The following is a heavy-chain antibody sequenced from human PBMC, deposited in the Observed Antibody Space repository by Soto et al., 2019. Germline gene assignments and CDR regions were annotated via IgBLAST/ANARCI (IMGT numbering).Heavy chain of an antibody. D-gene: IGHD2-15*01. V-gene: IGHV4-34*01. CDR2: INHSGST. CDR3: ARVRGGLQVVKRYNWFDP. J-gene: IGHJ5*02. CDR1: GGSFSGYY. Sequence: SETLSLTCAVYGGSFSGYYWSWIRQPPGKGLEWIGEINHSGSTNYNPSLKSRVTMSVDTSKDQFSLKLSSVTAADTAVYYCARVRGGLQVVKRYNWFDPWGQGTLVTVSS.